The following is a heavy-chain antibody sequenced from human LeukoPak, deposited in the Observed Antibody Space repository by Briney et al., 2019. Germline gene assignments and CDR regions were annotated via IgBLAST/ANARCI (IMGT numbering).Heavy chain of an antibody. CDR1: GFTFSSYA. J-gene: IGHJ4*02. CDR2: ISGSGGST. CDR3: AKPEERFLEWSTSFDY. D-gene: IGHD3-3*01. V-gene: IGHV3-23*01. Sequence: GGSLRLSCAASGFTFSSYAMSWVRQAPGKGLEWVSAISGSGGSTYYADSVKGRFTISRDNSKNTLYLQMNSLRAEDTAVYYYAKPEERFLEWSTSFDYWGQGTLVTVSS.